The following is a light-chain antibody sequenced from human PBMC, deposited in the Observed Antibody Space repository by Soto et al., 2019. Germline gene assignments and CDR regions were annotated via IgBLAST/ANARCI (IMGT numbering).Light chain of an antibody. Sequence: DIQMTQSPSTVSASVGERITITCRASQSINTWLAWYRQRPGEAPQLLIYDVSTLAMGFPARFSGSGSGSDFTLSLSRLQADDFATFYCQQYQTYSRTLGQGTKVEVK. CDR3: QQYQTYSRT. CDR2: DVS. J-gene: IGKJ1*01. CDR1: QSINTW. V-gene: IGKV1-5*01.